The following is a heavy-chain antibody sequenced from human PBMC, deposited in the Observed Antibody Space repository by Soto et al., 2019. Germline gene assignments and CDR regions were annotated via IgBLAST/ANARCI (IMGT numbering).Heavy chain of an antibody. J-gene: IGHJ4*02. CDR3: AKDFQFGGSGTGYFDN. V-gene: IGHV3-23*01. D-gene: IGHD3-10*01. Sequence: VGSLRLSCVASGFTFRTNPMSWVRQAPGEGLEWVSGVSDSGAKTYYADSVKGRFTVSRDNSKNTLYLEMKSLRAEDTAVYYCAKDFQFGGSGTGYFDNWGQGTLVTSPQ. CDR1: GFTFRTNP. CDR2: VSDSGAKT.